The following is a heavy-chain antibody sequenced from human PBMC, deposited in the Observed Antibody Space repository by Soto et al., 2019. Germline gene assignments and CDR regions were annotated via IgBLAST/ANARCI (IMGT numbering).Heavy chain of an antibody. V-gene: IGHV4-59*01. CDR2: IFYSGST. CDR3: VRDSGSGSYSYNWFDP. CDR1: GGSISSYY. D-gene: IGHD3-10*01. J-gene: IGHJ5*02. Sequence: SETLSLTCTVSGGSISSYYWSWVRQPPGKGLEWIGYIFYSGSTNYNPSLKSRVTTSVDTSKNQFSLKLSSVTAADTAVYYCVRDSGSGSYSYNWFDPWGQGTLVTVSS.